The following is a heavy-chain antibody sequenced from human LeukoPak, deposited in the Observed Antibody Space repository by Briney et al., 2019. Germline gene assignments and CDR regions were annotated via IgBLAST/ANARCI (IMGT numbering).Heavy chain of an antibody. CDR1: GFTFSNYD. J-gene: IGHJ4*02. V-gene: IGHV3-13*01. Sequence: PGGSLRLSCAASGFTFSNYDIHWVRQATGKGLEWVSSIDTAGDTYYPGSVKGRFAISRENAKNSLYLQMNSLRAGDTAVYYCARGSVAGDFDNWGQGTLVTVSS. CDR2: IDTAGDT. CDR3: ARGSVAGDFDN. D-gene: IGHD6-19*01.